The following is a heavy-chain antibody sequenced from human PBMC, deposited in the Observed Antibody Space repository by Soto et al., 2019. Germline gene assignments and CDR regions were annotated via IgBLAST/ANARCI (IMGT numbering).Heavy chain of an antibody. J-gene: IGHJ4*02. V-gene: IGHV5-10-1*03. CDR3: ARHPYYDSSGWGVYFDY. CDR1: GYSFTSYW. D-gene: IGHD3-22*01. Sequence: EVQLVQSGAEVKKPGESLRISCKGSGYSFTSYWISWVRQMPGKGLEWMGRIDPSDSYTNYSPSFQGHVTISADKSISTAYLQWSSLKASDTAMYYCARHPYYDSSGWGVYFDYWGQGTLVTVSS. CDR2: IDPSDSYT.